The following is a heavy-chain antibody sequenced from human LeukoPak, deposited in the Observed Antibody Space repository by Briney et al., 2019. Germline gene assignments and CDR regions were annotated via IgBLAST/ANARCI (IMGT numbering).Heavy chain of an antibody. CDR3: ARGLDGYCSSTSCYVRNYYYYMDV. CDR1: GGSISSYY. CDR2: IYTSGST. D-gene: IGHD2-2*01. J-gene: IGHJ6*03. V-gene: IGHV4-4*07. Sequence: SETLSLTCTVSGGSISSYYWSWIRQPAGKGLEWIGRIYTSGSTNYNPSLKSRVTMSVDTSKNQFSLKLSSVTAADTAVYYCARGLDGYCSSTSCYVRNYYYYMDVWGKGTTVTISS.